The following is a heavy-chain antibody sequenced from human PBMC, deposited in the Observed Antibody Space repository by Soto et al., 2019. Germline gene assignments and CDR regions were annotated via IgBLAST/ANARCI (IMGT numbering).Heavy chain of an antibody. CDR1: GFTFSSYA. J-gene: IGHJ3*02. D-gene: IGHD2-2*01. CDR3: AKDPAAIPRGAFDI. Sequence: EVQLLESGGGLVKPGGSLRLSCAASGFTFSSYAMSWVRQAPGKGLEWVSAISGSGGSTDYAESVKGRFTISRDNSKNTVYLQMNSLRAEDTAVYYCAKDPAAIPRGAFDIWGQGTLVTASS. CDR2: ISGSGGST. V-gene: IGHV3-23*01.